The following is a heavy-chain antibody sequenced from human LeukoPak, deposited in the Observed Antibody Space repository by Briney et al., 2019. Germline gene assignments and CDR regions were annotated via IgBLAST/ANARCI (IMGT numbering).Heavy chain of an antibody. J-gene: IGHJ4*02. CDR2: IFPIFATA. V-gene: IGHV1-69*13. D-gene: IGHD1-26*01. Sequence: ASVKVSCKASGYTFTGYYMHWVRQAPGQGLERMGRIFPIFATANYAQKFQGRVTITADESTSTAYMELSSLRSEDTAVYYCARESGSYEAYFDYWGQGTLVTVSS. CDR1: GYTFTGYY. CDR3: ARESGSYEAYFDY.